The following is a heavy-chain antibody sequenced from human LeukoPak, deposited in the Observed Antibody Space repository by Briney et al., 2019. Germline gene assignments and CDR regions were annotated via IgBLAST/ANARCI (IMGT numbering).Heavy chain of an antibody. CDR1: GGSFSGYC. D-gene: IGHD6-13*01. J-gene: IGHJ4*02. Sequence: SETLSLTCAVYGGSFSGYCWSWIRQPPGKGLEWIGEINHGGSTTYNPSLKSRVTISIDTSKNQFSLKLNSVTAADTAVYFCARGGFRAAAGTALWYWGQGTLVTVSS. CDR2: INHGGST. CDR3: ARGGFRAAAGTALWY. V-gene: IGHV4-34*01.